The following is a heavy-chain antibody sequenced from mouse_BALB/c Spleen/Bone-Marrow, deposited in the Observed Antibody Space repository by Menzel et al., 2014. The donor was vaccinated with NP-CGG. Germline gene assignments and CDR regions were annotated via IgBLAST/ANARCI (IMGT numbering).Heavy chain of an antibody. V-gene: IGHV1-7*01. CDR3: ARGNYEAMDY. CDR2: INPSTAYT. CDR1: GYTFVNYW. D-gene: IGHD2-1*01. Sequence: QVQLQQSGAELAKPGASVKMSCKASGYTFVNYWIHWVKQRPGQGLEWIGYINPSTAYTAYNQKFQDKATLTADKSFSTAYMQLSSLTPEDSAVYYCARGNYEAMDYWGQGTSVTVSS. J-gene: IGHJ4*01.